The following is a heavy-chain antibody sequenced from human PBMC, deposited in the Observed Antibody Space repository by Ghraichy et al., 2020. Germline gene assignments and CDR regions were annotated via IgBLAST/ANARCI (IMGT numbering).Heavy chain of an antibody. D-gene: IGHD2-21*01. CDR3: AKEERKELCSRNHYYSMDV. CDR2: ISGDGNDI. CDR1: GFPFGEYS. Sequence: GESLNISCAASGFPFGEYSMFWVRQAPGKGLEWVSVISGDGNDIYYADSVKGRFTISRDSGKNSVFLEMNSLRTEDTALYYCAKEERKELCSRNHYYSMDVWGQGTTVTVSS. V-gene: IGHV3-43*02. J-gene: IGHJ6*02.